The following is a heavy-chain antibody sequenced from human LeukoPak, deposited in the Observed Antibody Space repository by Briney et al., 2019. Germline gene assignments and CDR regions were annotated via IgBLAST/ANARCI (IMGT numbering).Heavy chain of an antibody. D-gene: IGHD3-16*01. CDR2: IYYSGTA. V-gene: IGHV4-28*06. Sequence: SETLSLTCAVSGDSLSSSHWWGWIRQPPGQGLEYIGYIYYSGTARYNPSLKSRVAMSVDTSKNQFSLKLSSVTASDTAVYYCVRFLLGFGFYFDFWGQGTLVTVSS. CDR1: GDSLSSSHW. J-gene: IGHJ4*02. CDR3: VRFLLGFGFYFDF.